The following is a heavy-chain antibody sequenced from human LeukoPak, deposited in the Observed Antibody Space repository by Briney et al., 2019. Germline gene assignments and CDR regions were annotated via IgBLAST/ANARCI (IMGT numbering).Heavy chain of an antibody. CDR2: ISSSSSYI. V-gene: IGHV3-21*01. J-gene: IGHJ4*02. CDR1: GFTFSTYS. D-gene: IGHD2-2*01. Sequence: PGGSLRLSCAASGFTFSTYSMNWVRQAPGKGLEWVSSISSSSSYIYYADSMKGRFTISRDNAKNSLYLQMNSLRAEDTAVYYCARAPRYHLMFRLPGYFDYWGQGTLVTVPS. CDR3: ARAPRYHLMFRLPGYFDY.